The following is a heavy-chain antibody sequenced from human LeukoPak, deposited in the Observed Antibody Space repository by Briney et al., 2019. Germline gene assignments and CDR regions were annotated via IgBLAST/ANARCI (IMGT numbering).Heavy chain of an antibody. D-gene: IGHD6-13*01. Sequence: ASVKVSCKASGYTFTTYDISWVRQATGQGLEWLGWMNPYTGKTGYGQPFQGRITITRNNSITTAYMELSSLRSEDTAVYYCARGVTVYSSSWDAFDIWGQGTVVTVSS. J-gene: IGHJ3*02. CDR2: MNPYTGKT. CDR3: ARGVTVYSSSWDAFDI. CDR1: GYTFTTYD. V-gene: IGHV1-8*03.